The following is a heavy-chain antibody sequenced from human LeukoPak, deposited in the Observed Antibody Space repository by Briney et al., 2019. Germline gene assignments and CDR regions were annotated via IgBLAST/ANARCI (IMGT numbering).Heavy chain of an antibody. Sequence: ASVKVSCKASGYTFTSYGISWVRQAPGQGLEWMGWISAYNGNTNYAQKLQGRVTMTTDTSTSTAYMELRSLRSDDTAVYYCARVQGGKSSSAGRGAFDIWGQGTMVTVSS. CDR1: GYTFTSYG. V-gene: IGHV1-18*01. CDR2: ISAYNGNT. CDR3: ARVQGGKSSSAGRGAFDI. J-gene: IGHJ3*02. D-gene: IGHD6-6*01.